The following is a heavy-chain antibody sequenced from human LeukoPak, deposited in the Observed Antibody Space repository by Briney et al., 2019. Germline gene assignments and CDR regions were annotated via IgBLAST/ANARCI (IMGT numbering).Heavy chain of an antibody. CDR1: GITVITND. J-gene: IGHJ4*02. CDR3: ARGVEPLAANTLAY. CDR2: LYSDGNT. Sequence: GGSLRLSCAAAGITVITNDMTWVRQAPGKGLEWVSVLYSDGNTKYADSVQGRFTISRDNSKNTLYLEMNSLSPDDTAVYYCARGVEPLAANTLAYWGQGTLVTVSS. V-gene: IGHV3-53*01. D-gene: IGHD1-14*01.